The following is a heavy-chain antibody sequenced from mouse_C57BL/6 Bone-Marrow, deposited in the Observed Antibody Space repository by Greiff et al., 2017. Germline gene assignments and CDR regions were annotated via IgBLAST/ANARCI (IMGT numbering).Heavy chain of an antibody. CDR1: GFNIKDDY. J-gene: IGHJ2*01. CDR3: AMVRATVVCFDY. V-gene: IGHV14-4*01. Sequence: EVQLQQSGAELVRPGASVKLSCTASGFNIKDDYMHWVKQRPEQGLEWIGWIDPENGDTEYASKFQGKATITADTSSNTAYLQLSSLTSEDTAVYYCAMVRATVVCFDYWVQGTTLTASS. CDR2: IDPENGDT. D-gene: IGHD1-1*01.